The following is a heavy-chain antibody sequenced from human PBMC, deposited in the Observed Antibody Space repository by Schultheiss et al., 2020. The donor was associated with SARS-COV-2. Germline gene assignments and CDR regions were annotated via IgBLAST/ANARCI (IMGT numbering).Heavy chain of an antibody. D-gene: IGHD4-17*01. CDR3: AILARPSTVTDPVDY. CDR2: INPNSGGT. CDR1: GYTFTGYY. Sequence: ASVKVSCKASGYTFTGYYMHWVRQAPGQGLEWMGWINPNSGGTNYAQKFQGRVTMTRDTSISTAYMELSSLRSEDTAVYYCAILARPSTVTDPVDYWGQGTLVTVSS. J-gene: IGHJ4*02. V-gene: IGHV1-2*02.